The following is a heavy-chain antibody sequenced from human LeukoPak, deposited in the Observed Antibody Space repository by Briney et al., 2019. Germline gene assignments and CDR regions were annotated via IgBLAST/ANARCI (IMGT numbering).Heavy chain of an antibody. D-gene: IGHD1-26*01. CDR2: IYSGGST. CDR3: ARGGSYLSALDI. Sequence: GGSLRLSCAASGFTVSSNYMSWVRQAPGKGLEWVSIIYSGGSTFYADSVKGRFTISRDNSKNTLYLQMNSLRAEDTAVYYCARGGSYLSALDIWGQGTMVTVSS. V-gene: IGHV3-53*01. CDR1: GFTVSSNY. J-gene: IGHJ3*02.